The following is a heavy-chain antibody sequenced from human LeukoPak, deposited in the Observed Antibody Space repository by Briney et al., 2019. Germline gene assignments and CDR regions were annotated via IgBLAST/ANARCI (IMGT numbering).Heavy chain of an antibody. Sequence: GGSLRLSCAATGFTFSSYAMSWVRQAPGKGLEWVSLISGSGGSTDYADSVKGRFTISRDNSKNTLYLQMNSLRAEDTAVYYCARDSGELQLDYWGQGTLVTVSS. CDR1: GFTFSSYA. CDR3: ARDSGELQLDY. J-gene: IGHJ4*02. V-gene: IGHV3-23*01. CDR2: ISGSGGST. D-gene: IGHD1-26*01.